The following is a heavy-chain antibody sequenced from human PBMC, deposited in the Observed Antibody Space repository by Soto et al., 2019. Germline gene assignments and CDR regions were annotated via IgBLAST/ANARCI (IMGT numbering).Heavy chain of an antibody. D-gene: IGHD3-9*01. Sequence: EVQLVESGGGLVQPGGSLRLSCAASGFTVSSNYMSWVRQAPGKGLEWVSVIYSGGSTYYADSVKGRFTISRDNSKNTLYLQMNSLRAEDTAVYYCATDILTGSDAFDIWGQGKMVTVSS. CDR2: IYSGGST. CDR3: ATDILTGSDAFDI. V-gene: IGHV3-66*01. J-gene: IGHJ3*02. CDR1: GFTVSSNY.